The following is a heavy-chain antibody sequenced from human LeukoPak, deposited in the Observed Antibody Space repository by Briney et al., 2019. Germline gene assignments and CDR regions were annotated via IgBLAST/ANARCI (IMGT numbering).Heavy chain of an antibody. CDR1: GFTLSSYA. CDR2: IYHSGST. V-gene: IGHV4-34*08. D-gene: IGHD3-22*01. CDR3: ATRTYYYDNPALSHDY. J-gene: IGHJ4*02. Sequence: PGGSLRLSRAASGFTLSSYAMSWVRQPPGKGLEWIGEIYHSGSTNYNPSLKSRVTISLDMSKNQFSLKLRSVTAADTAVYYCATRTYYYDNPALSHDYWGQGTLVTVSS.